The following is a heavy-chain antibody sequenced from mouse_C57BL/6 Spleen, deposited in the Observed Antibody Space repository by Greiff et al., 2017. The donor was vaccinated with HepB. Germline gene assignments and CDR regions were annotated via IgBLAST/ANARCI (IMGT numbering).Heavy chain of an antibody. D-gene: IGHD2-3*01. CDR3: TRDLIYDGYYGGAMDY. CDR1: GFTFSSYA. Sequence: EVKVVESGEGLVKPGGSLKLSCAASGFTFSSYAMSWVRQTPEKRLEWVAYISSGGDYIYYADTVKGRFTIARDNARNTLYLQMSSLKSEDTAMYYCTRDLIYDGYYGGAMDYWGQGTSVTVSS. CDR2: ISSGGDYI. J-gene: IGHJ4*01. V-gene: IGHV5-9-1*02.